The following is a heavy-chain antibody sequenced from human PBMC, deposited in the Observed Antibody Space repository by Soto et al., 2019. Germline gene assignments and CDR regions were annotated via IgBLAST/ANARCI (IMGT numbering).Heavy chain of an antibody. J-gene: IGHJ6*03. CDR3: AVDYYYGSGSRLFDYYMDV. V-gene: IGHV1-69*02. CDR2: IIPILGIA. CDR1: GGTFSSYT. Sequence: GASVKVSCKAPGGTFSSYTISWVRQAPGQGLEWMGRIIPILGIANYAQKFQGRVTITADKSTSTAYMELSSLRSEDTAVYYCAVDYYYGSGSRLFDYYMDVWGKGTTVTVSS. D-gene: IGHD3-10*01.